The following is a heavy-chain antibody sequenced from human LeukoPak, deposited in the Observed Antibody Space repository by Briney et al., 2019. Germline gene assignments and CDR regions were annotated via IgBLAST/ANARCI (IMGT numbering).Heavy chain of an antibody. CDR3: ARRPAVGEFDY. V-gene: IGHV5-51*01. CDR1: GYNFNIYW. J-gene: IGHJ4*02. Sequence: GESLKISCRGSGYNFNIYWIGWVRQVPGKGLEWMGIVFPGDSDTRYSPSFQGQVTLSADRSISTAYLQWSSLRASDTAMSYCARRPAVGEFDYWGQGTLVTVSS. CDR2: VFPGDSDT. D-gene: IGHD3-16*01.